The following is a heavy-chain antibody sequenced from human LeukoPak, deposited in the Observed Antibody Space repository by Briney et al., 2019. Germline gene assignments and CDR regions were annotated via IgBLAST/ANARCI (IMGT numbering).Heavy chain of an antibody. J-gene: IGHJ6*02. Sequence: GGSLRLSCAASGFTFSSYGMHWVRQAPGKGLEWVAVIWYDGSNKYYADSVKGRFTISRDNSKNTLYLQMNSLRAEDTAVYYCARDPGAGYCSSTSCYKGWDYYYGMDVWGQGTTVTVSS. CDR3: ARDPGAGYCSSTSCYKGWDYYYGMDV. V-gene: IGHV3-33*01. CDR2: IWYDGSNK. D-gene: IGHD2-2*02. CDR1: GFTFSSYG.